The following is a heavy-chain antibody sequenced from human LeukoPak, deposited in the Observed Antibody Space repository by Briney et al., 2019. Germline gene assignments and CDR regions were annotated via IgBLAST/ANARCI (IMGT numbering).Heavy chain of an antibody. V-gene: IGHV3-33*01. CDR2: IWYGGSNK. D-gene: IGHD5-24*01. CDR1: GFTFSSYG. Sequence: PGRSLRLSCAASGFTFSSYGMHWVRQAPGKGLEWVAVIWYGGSNKYYADSVKGRFTISRDNSKDTLYLQMNSLRAEDTAVYYCASLGYNEANSVSYYYMDVWGKGTTVTVSS. J-gene: IGHJ6*03. CDR3: ASLGYNEANSVSYYYMDV.